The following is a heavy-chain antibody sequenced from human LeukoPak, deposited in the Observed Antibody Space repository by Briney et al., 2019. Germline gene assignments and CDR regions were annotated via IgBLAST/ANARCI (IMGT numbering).Heavy chain of an antibody. Sequence: SETLSLTCAVYGGSFCGYYWSWLRQPPGKGLEWIGEINHSGSTNYNPSLKSRVTISVDTSKNQFSLKLSSLTAADTAVYYCARGHYAQRDFDYWGQGTLVTVSS. CDR2: INHSGST. V-gene: IGHV4-34*01. D-gene: IGHD4-17*01. CDR3: ARGHYAQRDFDY. J-gene: IGHJ4*02. CDR1: GGSFCGYY.